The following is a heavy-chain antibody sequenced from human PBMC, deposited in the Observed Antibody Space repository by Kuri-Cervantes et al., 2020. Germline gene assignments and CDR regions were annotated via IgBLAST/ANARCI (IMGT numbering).Heavy chain of an antibody. J-gene: IGHJ4*02. D-gene: IGHD2-2*01. CDR2: SNSGNGST. Sequence: ASVKISCKASGYTFTSYAMHWVRQAPGQRLEWMGWSNSGNGSTKYSQEFQGRVTITRDTSASTAYMELSSLRSEDTAVYYCARSHKYIVVVPAALDYWGQGTLVTVSS. CDR1: GYTFTSYA. V-gene: IGHV1-3*01. CDR3: ARSHKYIVVVPAALDY.